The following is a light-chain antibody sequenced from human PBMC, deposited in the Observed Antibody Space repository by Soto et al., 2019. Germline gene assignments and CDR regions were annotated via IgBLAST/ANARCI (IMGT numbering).Light chain of an antibody. Sequence: IQMTQSPSTLSASGGDRGTITCRASQSISRGFGWYQRKPGKAPKPLIXEASSLESGVPSRFSGSGSGTEFTLTISSLQPEDFATYYCQQYNSWTFGQGTKVEIK. CDR2: EAS. V-gene: IGKV1-5*03. CDR3: QQYNSWT. J-gene: IGKJ1*01. CDR1: QSISRG.